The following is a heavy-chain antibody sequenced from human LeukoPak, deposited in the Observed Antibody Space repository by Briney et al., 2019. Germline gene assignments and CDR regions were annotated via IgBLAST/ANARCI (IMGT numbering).Heavy chain of an antibody. J-gene: IGHJ4*02. Sequence: PGGSLRLSCAASGFTVSSYVMNWLRQAPGEGLERVSSISASDDRTFYADSVKGRFTISRDNSKNTVYLQMNSLRAGDTAVYYCAKVQHADFNMNFDSWGQGTLVTVSS. CDR2: ISASDDRT. CDR3: AKVQHADFNMNFDS. CDR1: GFTVSSYV. D-gene: IGHD2-21*01. V-gene: IGHV3-23*01.